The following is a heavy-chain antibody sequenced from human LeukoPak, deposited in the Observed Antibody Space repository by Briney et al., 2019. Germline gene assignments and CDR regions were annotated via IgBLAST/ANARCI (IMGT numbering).Heavy chain of an antibody. CDR1: GYTFTSYG. J-gene: IGHJ3*02. D-gene: IGHD2-21*02. CDR2: ISAYNGNT. Sequence: ASVKVSCKASGYTFTSYGISWVRQAPGQGLEWMGWISAYNGNTNYAQKLQGRVTMTTDTSTSTAYMELSSLRSEDTAVYYCARDISHILVVVTATWDAFDIWGQGTMVTVSS. V-gene: IGHV1-18*01. CDR3: ARDISHILVVVTATWDAFDI.